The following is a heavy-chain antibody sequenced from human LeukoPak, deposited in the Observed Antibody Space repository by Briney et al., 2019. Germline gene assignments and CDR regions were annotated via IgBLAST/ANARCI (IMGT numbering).Heavy chain of an antibody. CDR1: GFTFTDYW. D-gene: IGHD6-13*01. J-gene: IGHJ4*01. V-gene: IGHV3-7*01. CDR3: ARDGTAAGLYFDL. CDR2: IRQDGSEK. Sequence: PGGSLRLSCEVSGFTFTDYWMNWVRQAPGKEPEWVASIRQDGSEKTYVDSVKGRFTISRDNTKNSLSLQLNGLRAEDTAVYYCARDGTAAGLYFDLWGQGTLVTVSS.